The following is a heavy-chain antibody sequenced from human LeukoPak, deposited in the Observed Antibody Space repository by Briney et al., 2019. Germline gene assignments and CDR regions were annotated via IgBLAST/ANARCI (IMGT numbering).Heavy chain of an antibody. Sequence: SETLSLTCTVSGGSISSSSYYWGWIRQPPGKGLEWIGSIYYSGSTYYNPSLKSRVTISVDTSKNQFSLKLSSVTAADTAVYYCATGRYYPVLRYFDWPKQKGYYFDYWGQGTLVTVSS. CDR1: GGSISSSSYY. CDR3: ATGRYYPVLRYFDWPKQKGYYFDY. D-gene: IGHD3-9*01. J-gene: IGHJ4*02. CDR2: IYYSGST. V-gene: IGHV4-39*07.